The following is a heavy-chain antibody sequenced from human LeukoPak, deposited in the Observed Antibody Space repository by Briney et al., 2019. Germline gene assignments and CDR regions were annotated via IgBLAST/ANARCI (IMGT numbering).Heavy chain of an antibody. CDR1: AFTFSSYW. CDR2: INPDGSSK. Sequence: GGSLRLSCAASAFTFSSYWMHWVRQAPGKGLVWVSRINPDGSSKTYADSVKGRFTISRDNAKNTLYLQMNSLRAEDTAVYYCARDSPGYLAYDSWGQGTLVTVSS. D-gene: IGHD1-1*01. J-gene: IGHJ4*02. V-gene: IGHV3-74*01. CDR3: ARDSPGYLAYDS.